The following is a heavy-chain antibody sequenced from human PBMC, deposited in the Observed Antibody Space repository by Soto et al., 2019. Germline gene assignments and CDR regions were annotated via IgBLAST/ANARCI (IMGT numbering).Heavy chain of an antibody. V-gene: IGHV1-18*01. Sequence: ASVKVSCKTSGYTFTSYGISWVRQAPGQGLEWMGWISAYNGNTNYAQNLQGRVTMTTDTSTSTAYMELRSLRSDDTAVYYCARRYDFWSGYYTGAFDIWGQGTMVTVSS. J-gene: IGHJ3*02. CDR3: ARRYDFWSGYYTGAFDI. D-gene: IGHD3-3*01. CDR2: ISAYNGNT. CDR1: GYTFTSYG.